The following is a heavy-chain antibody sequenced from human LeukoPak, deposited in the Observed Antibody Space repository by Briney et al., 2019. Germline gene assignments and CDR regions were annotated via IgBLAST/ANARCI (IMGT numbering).Heavy chain of an antibody. CDR1: GFTFSSYA. D-gene: IGHD3-22*01. J-gene: IGHJ4*02. Sequence: PGGSLRLSCAASGFTFSSYAMSWVRQAPGKGLEWVSAISGSGGSTYYADSVKGRFTISRDNSKNTLYLQMNSLRAEDTAVYYCANARAGSSGYPYYFDYWGQGTLATVSS. V-gene: IGHV3-23*01. CDR2: ISGSGGST. CDR3: ANARAGSSGYPYYFDY.